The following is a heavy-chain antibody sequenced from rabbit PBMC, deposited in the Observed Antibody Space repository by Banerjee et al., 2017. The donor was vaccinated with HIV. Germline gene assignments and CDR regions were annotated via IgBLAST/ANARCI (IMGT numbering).Heavy chain of an antibody. J-gene: IGHJ3*01. CDR3: ARSNAGSAYNL. V-gene: IGHV1S40*01. Sequence: QSLEESGGDLVQPGASMTVTCTASGFSFSSSNCMCWVRQAPGKGLEWIACIYAGSGSTYYASWAKGRFTISKTSSTTVTLQMTSLTAADTATYFCARSNAGSAYNLWGQGTLVTV. D-gene: IGHD4-2*01. CDR1: GFSFSSSNC. CDR2: IYAGSGST.